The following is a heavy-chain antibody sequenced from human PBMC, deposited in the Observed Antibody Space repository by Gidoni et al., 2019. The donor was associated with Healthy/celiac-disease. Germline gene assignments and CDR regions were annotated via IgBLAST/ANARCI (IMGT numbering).Heavy chain of an antibody. V-gene: IGHV3-49*03. CDR2: IRRKAYGGTT. CDR3: TRERGASSGWYVGAFDI. CDR1: GFPFSDYA. D-gene: IGHD6-19*01. Sequence: EVQLVESGGGLVQQVRSLRLSCTASGFPFSDYAMSWFRQATGKGLEWVGFIRRKAYGGTTEYAASVKGRFTISRDDSKSLVYLQMNSLKTEDTAVYYCTRERGASSGWYVGAFDIWGQGTMVTVSS. J-gene: IGHJ3*02.